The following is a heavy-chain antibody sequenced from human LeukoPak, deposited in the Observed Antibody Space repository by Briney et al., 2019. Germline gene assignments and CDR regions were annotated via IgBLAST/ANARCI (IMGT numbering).Heavy chain of an antibody. Sequence: GGSLRVSCAASGFTVSSNYMSWVRQAPGKGLEWVSVIYSGGSTYYADSVKGRFTISRDNSKNTLYLQMNSLRAEDTAVYYCARLPPGDYWGQGTLVTVSS. V-gene: IGHV3-53*01. J-gene: IGHJ4*02. CDR2: IYSGGST. CDR3: ARLPPGDY. CDR1: GFTVSSNY. D-gene: IGHD7-27*01.